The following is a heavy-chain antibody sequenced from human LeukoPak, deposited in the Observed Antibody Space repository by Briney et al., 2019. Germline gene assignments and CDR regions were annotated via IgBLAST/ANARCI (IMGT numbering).Heavy chain of an antibody. CDR1: GYTFTSYA. CDR3: ARERLKTGWFDP. J-gene: IGHJ5*02. D-gene: IGHD1-14*01. V-gene: IGHV1-3*03. CDR2: INAGNGNT. Sequence: ASVKVSCKASGYTFTSYAMHWVRQAPGQRLEWMGWINAGNGNTKYSQEFQGRVTITRDTSASTAYMELSSLRSEDMAVYYCARERLKTGWFDPWGQGTLVTVSS.